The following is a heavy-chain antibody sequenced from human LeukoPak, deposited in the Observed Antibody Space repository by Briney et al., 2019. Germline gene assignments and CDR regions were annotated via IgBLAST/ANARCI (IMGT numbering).Heavy chain of an antibody. CDR2: FDPEDGET. J-gene: IGHJ4*02. CDR1: GYTLTELS. D-gene: IGHD4-11*01. CDR3: ATANDYSNSDFDY. Sequence: GASVKVSCKVSGYTLTELSMHWVRQAPGKGLEWMGGFDPEDGETIYAQKFQGRVTMTEDTSTDIAYMELSSLRSEDTAVYYCATANDYSNSDFDYWGQGTLVTVSS. V-gene: IGHV1-24*01.